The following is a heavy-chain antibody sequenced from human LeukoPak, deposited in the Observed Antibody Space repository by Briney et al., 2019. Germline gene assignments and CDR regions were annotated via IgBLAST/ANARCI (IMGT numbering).Heavy chain of an antibody. CDR3: ARDNTYYYDSSGSDAFDV. Sequence: GGSLRLSCAASGFTFSSYWMHWVRQAPGKGLVWVSRINSDGYSITYADSVKGRFTISRDNAKNSLYLQMNSLRAEDTAVYYCARDNTYYYDSSGSDAFDVWGQGTMVTVSS. D-gene: IGHD3-22*01. J-gene: IGHJ3*01. V-gene: IGHV3-74*01. CDR2: INSDGYSI. CDR1: GFTFSSYW.